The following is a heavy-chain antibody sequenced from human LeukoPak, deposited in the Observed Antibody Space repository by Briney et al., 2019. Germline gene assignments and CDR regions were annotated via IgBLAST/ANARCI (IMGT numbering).Heavy chain of an antibody. CDR1: GFPFNSYW. V-gene: IGHV3-7*01. J-gene: IGHJ4*02. CDR2: IRQDGSDK. D-gene: IGHD3-16*01. Sequence: GGSLRLSCAASGFPFNSYWMSWVRQAPEKGLEWLANIRQDGSDKQYADSVKGRFTISRDNSKNTLYLQMNSLRAEDTAVYYCVGDTPPGGDYYLDYWGQGTLVIVSS. CDR3: VGDTPPGGDYYLDY.